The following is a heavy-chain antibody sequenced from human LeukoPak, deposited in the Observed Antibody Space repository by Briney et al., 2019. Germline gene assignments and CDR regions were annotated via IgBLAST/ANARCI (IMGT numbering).Heavy chain of an antibody. CDR2: VSSSGSTI. D-gene: IGHD2-15*01. V-gene: IGHV3-48*03. J-gene: IGHJ5*02. Sequence: PGGSLRLSCEASGFTFSSYEMNWVRQDLGKELVWVSYVSSSGSTIYYADSVSGRFTISIEDAKYSLCAQMPSMRVEDTAVYLCVGSRIYPDNWFDPWGQGTLVTVSS. CDR3: VGSRIYPDNWFDP. CDR1: GFTFSSYE.